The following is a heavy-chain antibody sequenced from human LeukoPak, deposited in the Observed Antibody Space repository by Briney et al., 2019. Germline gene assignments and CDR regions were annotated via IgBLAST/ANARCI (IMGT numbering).Heavy chain of an antibody. Sequence: GGSLRLSCAASGFTFSSYNMNWVRQAPGKGLEWVSSISSSANYIYYAGSMKGRFTISRDNAKNSLYLQMNSLRAEDTAVYYCARDIGVGIDYWGQGTLVTVSS. V-gene: IGHV3-21*01. CDR2: ISSSANYI. CDR3: ARDIGVGIDY. CDR1: GFTFSSYN. D-gene: IGHD3-3*01. J-gene: IGHJ4*02.